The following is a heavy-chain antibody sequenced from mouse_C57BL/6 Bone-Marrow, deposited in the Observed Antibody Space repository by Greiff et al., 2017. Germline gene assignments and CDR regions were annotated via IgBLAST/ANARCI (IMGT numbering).Heavy chain of an antibody. Sequence: QVQLKQPGAELVKPGASVKLSCKASGYTFTSYWMHWVKQTPGQGLEWIGMIHPNSGSTNYNEKFKSKATLTVDKASSTAYMQLSSLKSEDSAVYYCAGGDDGRRYWGQGTPLTVSS. V-gene: IGHV1-64*01. CDR2: IHPNSGST. J-gene: IGHJ2*01. CDR1: GYTFTSYW. D-gene: IGHD2-2*01. CDR3: AGGDDGRRY.